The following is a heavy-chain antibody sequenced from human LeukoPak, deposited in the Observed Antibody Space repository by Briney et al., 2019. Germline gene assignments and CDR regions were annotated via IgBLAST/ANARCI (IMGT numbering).Heavy chain of an antibody. CDR2: INPNSGGT. J-gene: IGHJ3*02. V-gene: IGHV1-2*02. D-gene: IGHD3-22*01. Sequence: GASVKVSCKASGYTFTGYHIHWVRQAPGQGPEWMAWINPNSGGTKYAQKFQGRVTMTRDTSISTAYMELSSLRSEDTAVYYCAREPLYDSSEDAFDIWGQGTMVTVSS. CDR3: AREPLYDSSEDAFDI. CDR1: GYTFTGYH.